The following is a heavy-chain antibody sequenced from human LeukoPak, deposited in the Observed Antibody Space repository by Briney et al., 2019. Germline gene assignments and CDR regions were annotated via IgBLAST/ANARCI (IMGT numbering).Heavy chain of an antibody. CDR3: AKKTNYYDSSGYSGYYFDY. V-gene: IGHV3-23*01. CDR2: ISGSGGST. CDR1: GFTFKTFA. J-gene: IGHJ4*02. D-gene: IGHD3-22*01. Sequence: GTSLRLSCEASGFTFKTFAMHWVRQAPGTGLEWVSAISGSGGSTYYADSVKGRFTISRDNSKNTLYLQMNSLRAEDTAVYYCAKKTNYYDSSGYSGYYFDYWGQGTLVTVSS.